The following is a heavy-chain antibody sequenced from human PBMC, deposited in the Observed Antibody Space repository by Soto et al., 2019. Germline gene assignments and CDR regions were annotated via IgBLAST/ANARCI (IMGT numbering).Heavy chain of an antibody. D-gene: IGHD3-10*01. Sequence: ASVKVSFKASGYTFTGYYMHWVRQAPGQGLEWMGWINPNSGGTNYAQKFQGRVTMTRDTSISTAYMELSRLRSDDTAVYYCARDLKGYGSAFDIWGQGTMVTVSS. V-gene: IGHV1-2*02. J-gene: IGHJ3*02. CDR3: ARDLKGYGSAFDI. CDR1: GYTFTGYY. CDR2: INPNSGGT.